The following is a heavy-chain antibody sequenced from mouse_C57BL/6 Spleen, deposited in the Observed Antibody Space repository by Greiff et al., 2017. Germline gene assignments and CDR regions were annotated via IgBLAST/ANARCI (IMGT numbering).Heavy chain of an antibody. CDR3: ARGKDYDYAMDY. Sequence: QVQLQQSGAELVKPGASVKMSCKASGYTFTSYWITWVKQRPGQGLEWIGDIYPGSGSTNYNEKFKSKATLTVDTSSSTAYMQLSSLTSEDSAVYYCARGKDYDYAMDYWGQGTSVTVSS. J-gene: IGHJ4*01. D-gene: IGHD2-4*01. V-gene: IGHV1-55*01. CDR2: IYPGSGST. CDR1: GYTFTSYW.